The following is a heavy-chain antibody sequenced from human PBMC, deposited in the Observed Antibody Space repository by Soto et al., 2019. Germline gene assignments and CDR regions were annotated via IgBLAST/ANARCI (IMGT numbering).Heavy chain of an antibody. Sequence: GGSLRLSCAASGFTFSSYAMSWVRQAPGKGLEWVSAISGSGGSTYYADSVKGRFTISRDNSKNTLYLQMNSLRAEDTAVYYCAKYSGDPKGGLTKGSNWFDPWGQGTLVTVSS. CDR2: ISGSGGST. CDR3: AKYSGDPKGGLTKGSNWFDP. CDR1: GFTFSSYA. J-gene: IGHJ5*02. V-gene: IGHV3-23*01. D-gene: IGHD6-19*01.